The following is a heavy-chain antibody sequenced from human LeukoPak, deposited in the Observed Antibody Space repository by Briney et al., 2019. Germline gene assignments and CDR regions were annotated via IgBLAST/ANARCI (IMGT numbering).Heavy chain of an antibody. J-gene: IGHJ5*02. Sequence: GGSLRLSCAASGFTFSSYSMNWVRQAPGKGLEWVSSISSSSSYIYYADSVKGRFTISRDNAKNSLYLQMNSLRAEDTALYYCAKGGYSSGWYDWFDPWGQGTLVTVSS. CDR1: GFTFSSYS. D-gene: IGHD6-19*01. CDR3: AKGGYSSGWYDWFDP. V-gene: IGHV3-21*04. CDR2: ISSSSSYI.